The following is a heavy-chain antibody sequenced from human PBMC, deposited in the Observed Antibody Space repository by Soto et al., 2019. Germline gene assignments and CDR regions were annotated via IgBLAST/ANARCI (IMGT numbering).Heavy chain of an antibody. CDR1: GGSISSSDYN. CDR2: IYYSGST. V-gene: IGHV4-61*08. D-gene: IGHD2-15*01. Sequence: PSETLSLTCTVSGGSISSSDYNWSWIPPPPGKGLEWSGYIYYSGSTNYNPSLKSRVTISVDTSKNQFSLKLSSVTAADTAVYYCAGVYGGYLDYWGQGTLVTVSS. J-gene: IGHJ4*02. CDR3: AGVYGGYLDY.